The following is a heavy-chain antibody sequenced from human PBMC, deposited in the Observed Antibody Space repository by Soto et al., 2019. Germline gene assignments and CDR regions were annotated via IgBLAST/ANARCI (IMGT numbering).Heavy chain of an antibody. CDR2: IYYSGST. J-gene: IGHJ5*02. CDR3: ATGLGYCSSTSCPPTNWFDP. V-gene: IGHV4-39*01. D-gene: IGHD2-2*01. Sequence: SETLSLTCTVSGGPISSSSYYWGWIRPPPGKGLEWIGSIYYSGSTYYNPSFKSRVTISVDTSKNQFSLKLSSVTAADTAVYYCATGLGYCSSTSCPPTNWFDPWGQGTLVTVSS. CDR1: GGPISSSSYY.